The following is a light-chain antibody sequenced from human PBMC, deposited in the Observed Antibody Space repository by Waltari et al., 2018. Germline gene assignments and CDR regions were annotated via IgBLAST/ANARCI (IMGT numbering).Light chain of an antibody. J-gene: IGKJ4*02. CDR1: QSISTW. CDR2: KAS. CDR3: QHYNSNSRLT. V-gene: IGKV1-5*03. Sequence: DILMTQSPTTLSASVGDRNTMTCRASQSISTWLAWYQQKPGKAPKLLIYKASTLESGVPSSFSRSASGIAFSPTVSRLQPDEFASYHCQHYNSNSRLTFGGGTKVEIQ.